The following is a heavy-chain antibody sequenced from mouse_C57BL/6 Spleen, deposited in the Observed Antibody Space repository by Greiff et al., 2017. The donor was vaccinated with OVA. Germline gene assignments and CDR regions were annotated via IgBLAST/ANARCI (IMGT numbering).Heavy chain of an antibody. CDR3: ARGGVVAGVDY. CDR2: INPSSGYT. D-gene: IGHD1-1*01. CDR1: GYTFTSYT. Sequence: VQGVESGAELARPGASVKMSCKASGYTFTSYTMHWVKQRPGQGLEWIGYINPSSGYTKYNQKFKDKATLTADKSSSTAYMQLSSLTSEDSAVYYCARGGVVAGVDYWGQGTTLTVSS. J-gene: IGHJ2*01. V-gene: IGHV1-4*01.